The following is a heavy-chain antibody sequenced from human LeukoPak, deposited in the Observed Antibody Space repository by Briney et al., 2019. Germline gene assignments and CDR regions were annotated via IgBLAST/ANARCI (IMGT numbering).Heavy chain of an antibody. J-gene: IGHJ4*02. D-gene: IGHD3-9*01. CDR1: GFTFGDYA. V-gene: IGHV3-49*04. CDR3: TRDKYDILGY. Sequence: GGSLRLSCTASGFTFGDYAMSWVRQAPGKGLEWVGFIRSKAYGGTTEYAASVKGRFTISRDDSKSIAYLQMNSLKTEDTAVYYCTRDKYDILGYWSQGTLVTVSS. CDR2: IRSKAYGGTT.